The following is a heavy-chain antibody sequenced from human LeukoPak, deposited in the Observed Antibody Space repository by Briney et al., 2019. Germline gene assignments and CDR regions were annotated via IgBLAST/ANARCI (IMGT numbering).Heavy chain of an antibody. CDR2: ISSSSSTI. J-gene: IGHJ5*02. CDR1: GFTFSSYS. Sequence: PGGSLRLSCAASGFTFSSYSMNWVRQAPGKGLEWVSYISSSSSTIYYADSVKGRFTISRDNAKNSLYLQMNSLRAEDTAVYYCASRYDFWSGYHNNWFDPWGQGTLVTVSS. CDR3: ASRYDFWSGYHNNWFDP. V-gene: IGHV3-48*01. D-gene: IGHD3-3*01.